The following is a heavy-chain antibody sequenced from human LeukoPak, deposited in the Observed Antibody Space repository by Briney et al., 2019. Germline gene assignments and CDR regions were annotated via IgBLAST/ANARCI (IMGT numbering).Heavy chain of an antibody. D-gene: IGHD3-22*01. CDR1: GGSISSYY. V-gene: IGHV4-59*08. CDR2: IYYSGST. Sequence: SETLSLTCTVSGGSISSYYWSWIRQPPGKGLEWIGYIYYSGSTNYNPSLKSRVTISVDTSKNQFSLKLSSVTAADTAVYYCARSSYYDSSGYPPFDYWGQGTLVTVSS. CDR3: ARSSYYDSSGYPPFDY. J-gene: IGHJ4*02.